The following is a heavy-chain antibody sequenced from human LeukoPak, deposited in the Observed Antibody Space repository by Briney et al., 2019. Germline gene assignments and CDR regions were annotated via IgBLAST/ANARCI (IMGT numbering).Heavy chain of an antibody. CDR3: ARGIGFGLSPGAFDI. CDR1: DGSLSGYY. Sequence: PSETLSLTCAVYDGSLSGYYWNWIRQPPGKGLEWIGESSHSGSTNYNPSLKSRVTISVDTSKNQFSLKLSSVTAADTAVYYCARGIGFGLSPGAFDIWGQGTMVTVSS. CDR2: SSHSGST. D-gene: IGHD2/OR15-2a*01. J-gene: IGHJ3*02. V-gene: IGHV4-34*01.